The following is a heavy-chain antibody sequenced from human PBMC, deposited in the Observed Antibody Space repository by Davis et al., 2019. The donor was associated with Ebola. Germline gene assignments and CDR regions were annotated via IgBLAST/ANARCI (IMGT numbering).Heavy chain of an antibody. Sequence: ASSLVFCYASSYTFSSYDINWVRQPTGQGLEWMGWMNPNSGNTGYAQKFQGRVTMTRNTSISTAYMELSSLRSEDTAVYYCAAAPTYFQTYYGMDVWGQGTTVTVSS. D-gene: IGHD3-10*01. V-gene: IGHV1-8*01. CDR1: SYTFSSYD. CDR2: MNPNSGNT. CDR3: AAAPTYFQTYYGMDV. J-gene: IGHJ6*02.